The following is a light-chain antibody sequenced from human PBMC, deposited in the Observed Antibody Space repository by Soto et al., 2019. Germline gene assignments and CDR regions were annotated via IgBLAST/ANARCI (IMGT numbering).Light chain of an antibody. Sequence: AIQMTQSPPSLSATIGDRVNITCRASQGIRSDVGWDQQKPGKAPKLLIYGASIVQNGVPSRFSGSGSGTDFTLIISRLRPEYSATYYCLQDYSYSRTFGQWTKGEIK. CDR1: QGIRSD. J-gene: IGKJ1*01. V-gene: IGKV1-6*01. CDR2: GAS. CDR3: LQDYSYSRT.